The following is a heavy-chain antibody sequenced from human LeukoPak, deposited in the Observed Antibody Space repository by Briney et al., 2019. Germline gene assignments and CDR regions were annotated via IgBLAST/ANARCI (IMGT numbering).Heavy chain of an antibody. Sequence: PGGSLRLSCAASGFTFSRFWMSWVRQPPGKGLEWVANINQNGSEKYFVDSVKGRFTIYRDNARNSLHLQMNSLRAEDTAVYYCASRGRSDRNYGYFDYWGQGTLVTVSS. CDR3: ASRGRSDRNYGYFDY. CDR1: GFTFSRFW. V-gene: IGHV3-7*01. D-gene: IGHD1-14*01. J-gene: IGHJ4*02. CDR2: INQNGSEK.